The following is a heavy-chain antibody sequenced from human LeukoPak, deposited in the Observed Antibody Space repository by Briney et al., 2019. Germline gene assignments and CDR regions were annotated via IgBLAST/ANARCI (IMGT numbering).Heavy chain of an antibody. V-gene: IGHV4-59*01. CDR3: ARGRDWFDP. CDR1: GGSISSYY. CDR2: IYYSGST. Sequence: SENLSLNCTVSGGSISSYYWSWIRQPPGKGLEWIAYIYYSGSTNYNPSLKSRVTMSVDTSKNQFSLKLSSVTAADTAVYYCARGRDWFDPWGQGTLVTVSS. J-gene: IGHJ5*02.